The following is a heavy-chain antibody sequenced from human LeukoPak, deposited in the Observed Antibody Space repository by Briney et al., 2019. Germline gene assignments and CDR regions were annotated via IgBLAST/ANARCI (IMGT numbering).Heavy chain of an antibody. CDR1: GFTFTSYN. CDR3: ARVRLDSGPYSLYY. J-gene: IGHJ4*02. Sequence: PGGSLKLSCAASGFTFTSYNMNWVRQAPGQGLEWMSYINVRSSNKYYADSVKGRVTISRDNAENSPYLQMNSLRLEDTAVYYCARVRLDSGPYSLYYWGQGPLVTVSS. CDR2: INVRSSNK. D-gene: IGHD2-21*01. V-gene: IGHV3-48*01.